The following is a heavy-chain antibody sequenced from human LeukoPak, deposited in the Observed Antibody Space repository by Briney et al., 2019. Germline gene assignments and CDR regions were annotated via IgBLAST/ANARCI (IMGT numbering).Heavy chain of an antibody. D-gene: IGHD5-24*01. Sequence: SETLSLTCTVSGGSISSYYWNWIRQPPGKGLEWIGHMYYSGGTNYNPSLKSRVTISVDTSKNQFSLKLSSVTAADTAVYYCTRRCKDAYTLYCFDYWGQGTLVTVSS. V-gene: IGHV4-59*01. CDR1: GGSISSYY. CDR2: MYYSGGT. CDR3: TRRCKDAYTLYCFDY. J-gene: IGHJ4*02.